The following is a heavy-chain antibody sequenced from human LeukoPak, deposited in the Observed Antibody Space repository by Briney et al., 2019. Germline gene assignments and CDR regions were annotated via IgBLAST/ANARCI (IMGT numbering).Heavy chain of an antibody. Sequence: PGGSLRLSCAASGFTFSSYAMSSVRQAPGKGLEWVSSISGSGTSTYYADSVKGRFTISRDNSKNTLFLQMNSLRAEDTAVYYCTKRPVVVITTPYFDYWGQGTLVTVSS. J-gene: IGHJ4*02. CDR3: TKRPVVVITTPYFDY. CDR1: GFTFSSYA. D-gene: IGHD3-22*01. CDR2: ISGSGTST. V-gene: IGHV3-23*01.